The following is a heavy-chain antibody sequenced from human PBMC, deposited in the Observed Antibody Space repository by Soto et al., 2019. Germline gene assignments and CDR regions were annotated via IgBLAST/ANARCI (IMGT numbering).Heavy chain of an antibody. CDR3: ATRRGYCTNNRCYPIGVDV. CDR2: IDQSGST. Sequence: ETLSLTCGVYGGSSSAYSWSWIRQPPGKGLKWIGEIDQSGSTNYNPSLKSRVTISIDTSKNQFSLKVKSVTAADTAVYYCATRRGYCTNNRCYPIGVDVWGQGTMVTVSS. J-gene: IGHJ6*02. D-gene: IGHD2-2*01. CDR1: GGSSSAYS. V-gene: IGHV4-34*01.